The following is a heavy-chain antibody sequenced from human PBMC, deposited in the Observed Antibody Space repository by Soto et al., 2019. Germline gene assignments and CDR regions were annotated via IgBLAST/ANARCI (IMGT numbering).Heavy chain of an antibody. Sequence: GGSLRLSCAASGFTFSSYWMSWVRQAPGKGLEWVANIKQDGSEKYYVDSVKGRFTISRDNAKNSLYLQMNSLRAEETAVYYCASPFDYYSNYGPPTEVAFDIWGQGTMVTVSS. J-gene: IGHJ3*02. CDR2: IKQDGSEK. CDR1: GFTFSSYW. CDR3: ASPFDYYSNYGPPTEVAFDI. V-gene: IGHV3-7*01. D-gene: IGHD4-4*01.